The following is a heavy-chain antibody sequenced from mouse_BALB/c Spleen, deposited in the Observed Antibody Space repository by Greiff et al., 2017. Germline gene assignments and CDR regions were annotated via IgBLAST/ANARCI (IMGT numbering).Heavy chain of an antibody. CDR2: IDPENGDT. V-gene: IGHV14-4*02. J-gene: IGHJ3*01. Sequence: EVMLVESGAELVRSGASVKLSCTASGFNIKDYYMHWVKQRPEQGLEWIGWIDPENGDTEYAPKFQGKATMTADTSSNTAYLQLSSLTSEDTAVYYCNKGTYGNYWFAYWGQGTLVTVSA. CDR1: GFNIKDYY. CDR3: NKGTYGNYWFAY. D-gene: IGHD2-10*02.